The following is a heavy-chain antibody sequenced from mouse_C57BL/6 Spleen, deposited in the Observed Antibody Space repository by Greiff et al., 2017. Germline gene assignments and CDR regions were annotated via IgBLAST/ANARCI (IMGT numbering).Heavy chain of an antibody. D-gene: IGHD1-1*01. CDR1: GFTFSSYT. J-gene: IGHJ1*03. V-gene: IGHV5-9*01. CDR3: ARKKITTVVPYFDV. CDR2: ISGGGGNT. Sequence: EVQRVESGGGLVKPGGSLKLSCAASGFTFSSYTMSWVRQTPEKRLAWVATISGGGGNTYYPDSVKGRFTISRDNAKNTLYLQMSSLRSEDTALYYCARKKITTVVPYFDVWGTGTTVTVSS.